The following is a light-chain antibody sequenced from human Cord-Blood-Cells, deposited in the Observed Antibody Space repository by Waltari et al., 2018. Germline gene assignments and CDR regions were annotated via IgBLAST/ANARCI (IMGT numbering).Light chain of an antibody. J-gene: IGLJ3*02. CDR3: AAWDDSLNGWV. Sequence: QSVLTQPPSASGTPGQRVTISCSGSSSHIGSNTVNWYQQLPGTAPKLLIYSNNQRPSGVPDRCSGSKSGTSASLAISGLQSEDEADYYCAAWDDSLNGWVFGGGTKLTVL. CDR2: SNN. CDR1: SSHIGSNT. V-gene: IGLV1-44*01.